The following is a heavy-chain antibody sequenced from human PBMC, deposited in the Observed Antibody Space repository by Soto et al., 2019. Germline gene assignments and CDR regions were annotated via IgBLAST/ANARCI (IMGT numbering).Heavy chain of an antibody. CDR1: GYTFTSYG. CDR2: ISAYNGNT. Sequence: GASVKVSCKASGYTFTSYGISWVRQAPGQGLEWMGWISAYNGNTNYAQKLQGRVTMTTDTSTSTAYMELRSLRSDDTAVYYCARDSRNWGGNYYHGMDVWGQGTTVTVSS. CDR3: ARDSRNWGGNYYHGMDV. V-gene: IGHV1-18*04. D-gene: IGHD7-27*01. J-gene: IGHJ6*02.